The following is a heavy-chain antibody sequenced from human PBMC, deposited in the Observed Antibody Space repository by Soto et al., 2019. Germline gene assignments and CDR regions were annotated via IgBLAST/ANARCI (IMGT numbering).Heavy chain of an antibody. Sequence: QVQLVQSGAEVKKPGSSVKVSCKASGGTFSSYAISWVRQAPGQGLEWMGGIIPIFGTANYAQKFQGRVTITADESTSTAYMELSSLRSEDTAVYYCARNLSSGYYYSFLYTFDIWGQGTMVTVSS. D-gene: IGHD3-22*01. V-gene: IGHV1-69*01. CDR1: GGTFSSYA. CDR2: IIPIFGTA. J-gene: IGHJ3*02. CDR3: ARNLSSGYYYSFLYTFDI.